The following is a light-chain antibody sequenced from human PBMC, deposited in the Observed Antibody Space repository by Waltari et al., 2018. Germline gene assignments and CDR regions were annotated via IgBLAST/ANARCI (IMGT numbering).Light chain of an antibody. V-gene: IGLV1-44*01. CDR2: NSH. CDR3: AAWDASLSGVV. CDR1: SSNIGRYS. Sequence: QSVLTQPPSASGAPGQRVTIPCSADSSNIGRYSVAWYQQLPETAPKLVIYNSHRRPSGVPDRISGSKSGTSASLAITGLQSEDEADYYCAAWDASLSGVVFGGGTKLTVL. J-gene: IGLJ2*01.